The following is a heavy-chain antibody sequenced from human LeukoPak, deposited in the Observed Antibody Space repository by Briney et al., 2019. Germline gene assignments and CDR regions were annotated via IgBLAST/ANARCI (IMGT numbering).Heavy chain of an antibody. V-gene: IGHV3-23*01. Sequence: GGSLRLSCAASGFTFSSYAMSWVRQAPGKGLEWVSAISGSGGSTYYADSVKGRFTISRDNSKNTLYLQMNSLRAEDTAVYYCAKGGALYCSGGSCYGGFIDYWGQGTLVTVSP. D-gene: IGHD2-15*01. CDR1: GFTFSSYA. CDR2: ISGSGGST. J-gene: IGHJ4*02. CDR3: AKGGALYCSGGSCYGGFIDY.